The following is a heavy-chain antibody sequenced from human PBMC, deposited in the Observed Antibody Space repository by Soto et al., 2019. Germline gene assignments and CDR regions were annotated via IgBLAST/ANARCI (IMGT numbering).Heavy chain of an antibody. CDR1: GFTFSSYW. Sequence: GGSLRLSCAASGFTFSSYWMSWVRQASGKGLEWVANIKQDGSEKYYVDSVKGRFTLSRDNAENSLQLQMSSLRDEDTAIYFCARVAYGNGWIFDYWGQGTLVTVSS. V-gene: IGHV3-7*01. CDR2: IKQDGSEK. D-gene: IGHD6-19*01. J-gene: IGHJ4*01. CDR3: ARVAYGNGWIFDY.